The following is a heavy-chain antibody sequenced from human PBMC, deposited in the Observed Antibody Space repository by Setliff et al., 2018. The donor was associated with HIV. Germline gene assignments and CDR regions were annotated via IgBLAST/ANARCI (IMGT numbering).Heavy chain of an antibody. V-gene: IGHV3-7*01. Sequence: GGSLRLSCAVSGFTFSNYWMSWVRQAPGKGLEWVASIKLDGSEKYYVDSVKGRFTISRDDLKNSLYLQMNTLRAEDTAVYYCAGYLWSSAPRDYWGQGTLVTVSS. CDR3: AGYLWSSAPRDY. J-gene: IGHJ4*02. CDR1: GFTFSNYW. CDR2: IKLDGSEK. D-gene: IGHD3-10*01.